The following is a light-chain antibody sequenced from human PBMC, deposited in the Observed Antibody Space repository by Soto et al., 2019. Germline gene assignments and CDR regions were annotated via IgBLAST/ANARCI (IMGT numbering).Light chain of an antibody. V-gene: IGKV3-11*01. CDR1: QSVRSY. J-gene: IGKJ2*01. CDR2: DTS. CDR3: QQRSDWRYT. Sequence: EILLTQSPATLSLSPGERATLSCRASQSVRSYLAWYQQKPGQAPGLLIYDTSNRATGVPARFSGSGSGTDFTLSISSLEPEDFAVYFCQQRSDWRYTFGQGTKLEI.